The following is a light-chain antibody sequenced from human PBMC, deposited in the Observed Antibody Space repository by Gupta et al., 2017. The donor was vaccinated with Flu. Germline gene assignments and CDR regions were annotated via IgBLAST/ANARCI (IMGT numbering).Light chain of an antibody. J-gene: IGKJ3*01. V-gene: IGKV1-5*03. CDR2: RTA. CDR1: QSVTNW. Sequence: EIQLTQSPSTLAASIGDRVTITCRASQSVTNWLAWYQQKPGRAPKLLIYRTATLANGVPSRFSGSESGTDFLLTINSLQPDDFATYFCQQYNNYSPTFGPGTKV. CDR3: QQYNNYSPT.